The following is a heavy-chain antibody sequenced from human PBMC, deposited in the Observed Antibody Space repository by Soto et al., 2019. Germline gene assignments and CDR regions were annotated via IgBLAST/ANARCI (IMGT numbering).Heavy chain of an antibody. J-gene: IGHJ6*01. V-gene: IGHV4-38-2*01. CDR1: GYSISSGYY. CDR2: IYHRGST. CDR3: ARDDCSGGSCYSDYGMAV. Sequence: SETLSLTCAGSGYSISSGYYSGWIRQPPGKGLEWIGSIYHRGSTYYNPSLKSRVTISVDTSKNQFSLELSSVTAADTAVYYCARDDCSGGSCYSDYGMAVWGQGTTVTVSS. D-gene: IGHD2-15*01.